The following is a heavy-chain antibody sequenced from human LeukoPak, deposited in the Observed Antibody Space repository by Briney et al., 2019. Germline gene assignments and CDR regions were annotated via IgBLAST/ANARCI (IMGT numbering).Heavy chain of an antibody. J-gene: IGHJ3*02. V-gene: IGHV1-18*01. CDR1: GHTFASYG. CDR3: ARVDGWDILKDDALDI. CDR2: ISANNGNT. Sequence: ASVSVSCMASGHTFASYGISWERQAPGQGLEWMGWISANNGNTNYAQTFQGRVTMTTDTSTSTAYMELRRLRSDDTAVYYCARVDGWDILKDDALDIWGQGTMVTVSS. D-gene: IGHD3-9*01.